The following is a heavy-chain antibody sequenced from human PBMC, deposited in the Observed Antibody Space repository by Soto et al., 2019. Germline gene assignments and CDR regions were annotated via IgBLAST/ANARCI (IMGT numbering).Heavy chain of an antibody. CDR1: GDSVSSNSSA. J-gene: IGHJ3*02. Sequence: SPTLSLTCAISGDSVSSNSSAWNWIRQSPSRGLEWLGRTYYRSKWYNDYAVSVKSRITINPDTSKNQFSLQLSSVTPEDTAVNYCARDEDSSWVGLDIWGQGTMVTVSS. V-gene: IGHV6-1*01. D-gene: IGHD6-13*01. CDR2: TYYRSKWYN. CDR3: ARDEDSSWVGLDI.